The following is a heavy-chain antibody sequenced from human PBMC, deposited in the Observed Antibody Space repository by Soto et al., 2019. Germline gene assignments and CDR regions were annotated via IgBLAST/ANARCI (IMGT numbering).Heavy chain of an antibody. CDR3: ARERTVAGNDY. CDR2: MNPNSGKT. D-gene: IGHD6-19*01. Sequence: QVQLVQSGAEVMKPGASVKVSCTASGYPFTSYDLNWVQQATGQGLEWMGWMNPNSGKTAYAQKFQGRVTMTRNTSISTAYMELSSLRSEDTAVYYCARERTVAGNDYWGQGTLVTVSS. V-gene: IGHV1-8*01. CDR1: GYPFTSYD. J-gene: IGHJ4*02.